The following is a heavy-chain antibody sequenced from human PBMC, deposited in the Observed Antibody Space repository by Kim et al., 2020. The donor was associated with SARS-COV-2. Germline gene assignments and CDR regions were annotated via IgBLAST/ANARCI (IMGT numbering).Heavy chain of an antibody. CDR1: GFTFSSYW. V-gene: IGHV3-7*01. CDR2: IKQDGNKK. CDR3: ARDGDLYSSGKDAFDI. D-gene: IGHD6-19*01. Sequence: GGSLRLSCAASGFTFSSYWMTWVRQAPGKGLEWVANIKQDGNKKYNVASVKGGFTTSRDNAKNSLYLQMTSLRAEDPAVYYCARDGDLYSSGKDAFDIWG. J-gene: IGHJ3*02.